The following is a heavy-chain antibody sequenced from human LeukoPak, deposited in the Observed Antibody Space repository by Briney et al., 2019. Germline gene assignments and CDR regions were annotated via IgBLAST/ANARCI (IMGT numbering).Heavy chain of an antibody. J-gene: IGHJ3*02. CDR1: GGSISSYY. Sequence: SETLSLTCTVSGGSISSYYWSWIRQPPGKGLEWIGYIYYSGSTNYNPSLKSRVTISVDTSKNQFSLKLSSVTAADTAVYYCARDHPYYYDSGGYSGRDAFDIWGQGTMVTVSS. D-gene: IGHD3-22*01. CDR3: ARDHPYYYDSGGYSGRDAFDI. V-gene: IGHV4-59*01. CDR2: IYYSGST.